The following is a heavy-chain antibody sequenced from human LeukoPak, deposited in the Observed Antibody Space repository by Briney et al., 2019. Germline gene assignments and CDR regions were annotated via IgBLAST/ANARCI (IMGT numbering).Heavy chain of an antibody. J-gene: IGHJ4*02. CDR2: INPNSGGT. D-gene: IGHD6-13*01. CDR3: ARVPYEQQLTHFDY. V-gene: IGHV1-2*02. Sequence: ASVKVSCKASGYTFTGYYMHWVRQAPGQGLEWMGWINPNSGGTNYAQKFQGRVAMTRDTSISTAYMELSRLRSDDTAVYYCARVPYEQQLTHFDYWGQGTLVTVSS. CDR1: GYTFTGYY.